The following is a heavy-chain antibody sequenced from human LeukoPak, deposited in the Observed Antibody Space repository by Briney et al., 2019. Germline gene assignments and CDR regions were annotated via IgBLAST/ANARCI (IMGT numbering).Heavy chain of an antibody. CDR1: GFTVSSNY. Sequence: PGGSLRLSCAASGFTVSSNYMSWVRQAPGKGLEWVSVFYSDGSTYYADSVKGRFTISRDISKNTLYLQMNILRAEDTAVYYCAREGRVSGYDFDCWGQGTLVTVSS. CDR3: AREGRVSGYDFDC. J-gene: IGHJ4*02. CDR2: FYSDGST. D-gene: IGHD5-12*01. V-gene: IGHV3-66*02.